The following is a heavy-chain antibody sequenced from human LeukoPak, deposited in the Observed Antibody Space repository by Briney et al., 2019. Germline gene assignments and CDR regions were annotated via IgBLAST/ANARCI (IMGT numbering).Heavy chain of an antibody. CDR1: GFTISIYA. D-gene: IGHD6-6*01. J-gene: IGHJ4*02. CDR2: ISSKGVST. V-gene: IGHV3-64D*09. CDR3: VKGGQYSSSSHFDY. Sequence: GGSLRLSCSASGFTISIYAMHSVRQAPGKGLEYVAGISSKGVSTYYADSVKGRFTISRDNSEDTMFLQMSSLRAEDTAVYYCVKGGQYSSSSHFDYWGQGTLVTVSS.